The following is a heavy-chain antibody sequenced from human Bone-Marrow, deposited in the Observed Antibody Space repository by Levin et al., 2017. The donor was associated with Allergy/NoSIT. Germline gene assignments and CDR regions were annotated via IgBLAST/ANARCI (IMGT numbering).Heavy chain of an antibody. Sequence: GESLKISCAASGFTFNTYAMSWVRQAPGEGLEWVSAITRGGDTYYADSVRGRIAISRDNSKDTVYLQMNSLRAEDTAVYYCGREEPGSNRYTIDYWGRGTQVTVSS. CDR2: ITRGGDT. CDR1: GFTFNTYA. D-gene: IGHD6-13*01. CDR3: GREEPGSNRYTIDY. J-gene: IGHJ4*02. V-gene: IGHV3-23*01.